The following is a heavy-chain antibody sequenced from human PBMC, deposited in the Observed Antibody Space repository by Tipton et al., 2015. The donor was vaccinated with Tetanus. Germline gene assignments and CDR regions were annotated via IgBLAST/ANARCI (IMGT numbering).Heavy chain of an antibody. CDR3: ARAHWSDGVCNFDY. CDR1: GYIFNNYW. J-gene: IGHJ4*02. Sequence: QLVQSGGEVKKPGESLKTSCKGSGYIFNNYWIGWVRQMPGKGLEWMGIIYPGDSDTRYSPSFQGQVTISVDKSISTAYLQWSSLKASDTSMFYCARAHWSDGVCNFDYWGQGALVTVSS. V-gene: IGHV5-51*01. CDR2: IYPGDSDT. D-gene: IGHD2-8*02.